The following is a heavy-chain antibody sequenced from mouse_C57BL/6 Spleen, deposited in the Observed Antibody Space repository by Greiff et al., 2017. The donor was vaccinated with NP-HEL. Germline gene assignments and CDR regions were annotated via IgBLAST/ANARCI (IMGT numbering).Heavy chain of an antibody. CDR2: ISYDGSN. V-gene: IGHV3-6*01. CDR1: GYSITSGYY. D-gene: IGHD2-4*01. J-gene: IGHJ3*01. CDR3: AREGPYYDYDGPY. Sequence: EVQLQESGPGLVKPSQSLSLTCSVTGYSITSGYYWNWIRQFPGNKLEWMGYISYDGSNNYNPSLKNRISITRDTSKNQFFLKLNSVTTEDTATYYCAREGPYYDYDGPYWGQGTLVTVSA.